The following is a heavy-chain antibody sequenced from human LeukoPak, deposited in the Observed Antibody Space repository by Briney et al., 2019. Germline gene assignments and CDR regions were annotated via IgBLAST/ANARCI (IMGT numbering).Heavy chain of an antibody. Sequence: QTGGSLRLSCAASGFTFSTFAMSWVRQAPGKGLEWVSAIVRDGNTYYADSVKGRFTISRDNSKNTLYLQMNSLRAEDTAVYYCGKRSGSYGDSIEHWGQGTLVTVSS. J-gene: IGHJ4*02. CDR1: GFTFSTFA. CDR2: IVRDGNT. V-gene: IGHV3-23*01. D-gene: IGHD1-26*01. CDR3: GKRSGSYGDSIEH.